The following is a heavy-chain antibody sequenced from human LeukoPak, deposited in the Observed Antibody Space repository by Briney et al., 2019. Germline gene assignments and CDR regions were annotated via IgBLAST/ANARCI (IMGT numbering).Heavy chain of an antibody. J-gene: IGHJ4*02. CDR2: INHSGST. V-gene: IGHV4-34*01. CDR3: ARAKIGPFDY. CDR1: GGSFSGYY. Sequence: SETLSLTCAVYGGSFSGYYWSWIRQPPGKGLEWIGEINHSGSTNYNPSLKSRVTISVGTSKNQFSLKLSSVTAADTAVYYCARAKIGPFDYWGQGTLVTVSS.